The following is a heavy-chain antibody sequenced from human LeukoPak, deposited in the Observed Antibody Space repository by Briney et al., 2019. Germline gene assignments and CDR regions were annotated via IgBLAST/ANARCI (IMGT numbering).Heavy chain of an antibody. CDR1: SGSVSNGDYY. J-gene: IGHJ4*02. V-gene: IGHV4-61*08. CDR3: ARSQNYYGSGDY. Sequence: SETLSLTCTVSSGSVSNGDYYWSWLRQPPGKALEWIGYIYYTGSAYYNPSLGGRVTLSVDTSKNQFSVKLSSVTAADTAVYYCARSQNYYGSGDYWGQGTLVTVSS. CDR2: IYYTGSA. D-gene: IGHD3-10*01.